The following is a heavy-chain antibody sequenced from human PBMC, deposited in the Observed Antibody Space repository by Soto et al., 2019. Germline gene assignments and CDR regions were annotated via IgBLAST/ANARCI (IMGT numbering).Heavy chain of an antibody. CDR2: IIPLFGTL. CDR3: ASGSLYGSGSYPVDY. CDR1: GGTFNNHL. D-gene: IGHD3-10*01. V-gene: IGHV1-69*08. Sequence: QVQLVQSGAEVKKPGSSVNVSCKASGGTFNNHLISWVRQAPGQGLEWMGTIIPLFGTLNYAQKLQGRVTLSADRSTSTAYTELSGLRSDDTAVYYCASGSLYGSGSYPVDYWGQGTLVTAS. J-gene: IGHJ4*01.